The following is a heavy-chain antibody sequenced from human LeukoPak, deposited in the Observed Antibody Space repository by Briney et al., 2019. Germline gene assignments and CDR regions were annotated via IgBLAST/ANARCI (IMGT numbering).Heavy chain of an antibody. Sequence: GGSLRLSCTASGFTFGDYAMSWVRQAPGKGLEWVGFIRSKAYGGTTEYAASVKGRFTISRDDSKSIAYLQMNSLKTEDTAVYYCTREESSGWYYFDYWGQGTLVTVSS. D-gene: IGHD6-19*01. CDR2: IRSKAYGGTT. J-gene: IGHJ4*02. V-gene: IGHV3-49*04. CDR1: GFTFGDYA. CDR3: TREESSGWYYFDY.